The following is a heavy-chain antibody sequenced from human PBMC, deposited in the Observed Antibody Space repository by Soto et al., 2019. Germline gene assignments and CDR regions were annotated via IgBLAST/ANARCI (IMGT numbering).Heavy chain of an antibody. Sequence: EVQLLESGGGLVQPGGSLRLSCTASGFTFSTYAMSWVRQAPGKGLEWVSTISDSGSTYYADSVKGRFTISRNNSRNALYLEMNSLRAEDTAVYYCAKYKGGRYCSSTSCLYSFDYWGQGTLVTVCS. V-gene: IGHV3-23*01. CDR3: AKYKGGRYCSSTSCLYSFDY. CDR2: ISDSGST. D-gene: IGHD2-2*01. J-gene: IGHJ4*02. CDR1: GFTFSTYA.